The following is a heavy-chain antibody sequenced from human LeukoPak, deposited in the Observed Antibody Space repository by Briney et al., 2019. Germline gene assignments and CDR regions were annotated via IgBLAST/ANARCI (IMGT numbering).Heavy chain of an antibody. CDR3: ASGGGSYYWAAFDI. V-gene: IGHV4-4*07. J-gene: IGHJ3*02. Sequence: SETLSLTCSVSGDSFINYYWSWIRQPAGKGLEWIGRIYTSGGVNYNPSLKSRVTMSVDTSRAQFSLKLTSVTAADTAVYYCASGGGSYYWAAFDIWGQGTMVTVSS. CDR2: IYTSGGV. D-gene: IGHD1-26*01. CDR1: GDSFINYY.